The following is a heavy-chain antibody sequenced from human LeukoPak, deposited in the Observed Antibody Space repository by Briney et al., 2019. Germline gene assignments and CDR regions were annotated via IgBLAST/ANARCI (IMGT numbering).Heavy chain of an antibody. CDR2: IYYSGST. CDR3: ARDRGDYYDSSGSIGY. Sequence: PSQTLSLTCTVSGGSISSGDYYWSWIRQPPGKGLEWIGYIYYSGSTYYNPSLKSRVTISVDTSKNQFSLKLSSVTAADTAVYYCARDRGDYYDSSGSIGYWGQGSLVTVSS. J-gene: IGHJ4*02. D-gene: IGHD3-22*01. V-gene: IGHV4-30-4*01. CDR1: GGSISSGDYY.